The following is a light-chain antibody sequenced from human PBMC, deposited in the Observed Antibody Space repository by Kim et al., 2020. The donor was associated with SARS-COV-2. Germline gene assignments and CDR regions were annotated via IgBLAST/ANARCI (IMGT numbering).Light chain of an antibody. J-gene: IGLJ1*01. CDR3: SSYTGSSYV. V-gene: IGLV2-14*03. CDR2: DVS. Sequence: PGQSITISCTGTSSDVGGYNYGSWYQQHPGKAPKLMIYDVSNRPSGVSNRFSGSKSGNTASLTISGLQAEDEADYYCSSYTGSSYVFGTGTKVTVL. CDR1: SSDVGGYNY.